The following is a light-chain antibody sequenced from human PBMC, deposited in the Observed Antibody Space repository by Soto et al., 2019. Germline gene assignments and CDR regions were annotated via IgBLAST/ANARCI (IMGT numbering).Light chain of an antibody. V-gene: IGKV1-5*03. J-gene: IGKJ1*01. CDR1: QSISSW. Sequence: MTQSPATLSVSPGERATLCCRASQSISSWLAWYQQKPGKAPNLLIHKASHLESGVPSRFSGSGSGTDFTLTISSLQPEDFATYYCQQTHSTPRTFGQGTTGDIK. CDR2: KAS. CDR3: QQTHSTPRT.